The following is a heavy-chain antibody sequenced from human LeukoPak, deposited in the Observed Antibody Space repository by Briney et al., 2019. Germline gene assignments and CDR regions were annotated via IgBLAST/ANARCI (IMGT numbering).Heavy chain of an antibody. D-gene: IGHD3-9*01. V-gene: IGHV4-39*01. J-gene: IGHJ5*02. CDR2: IYYSGST. CDR1: GGSISSSSYY. CDR3: ARRRVRHFDWSP. Sequence: NPSETLSLTCTVSGGSISSSSYYWGWIRQPPGKGLEWIGSIYYSGSTYYNPSLKSRVTISVDTSKNQFSLKLSSVTAADTAVYYCARRRVRHFDWSPWGQGTLVTVSS.